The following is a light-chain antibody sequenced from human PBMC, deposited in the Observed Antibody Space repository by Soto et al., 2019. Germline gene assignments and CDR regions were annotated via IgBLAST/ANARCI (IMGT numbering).Light chain of an antibody. Sequence: QSALTQPASVSGSPGQSITISCTGTSSDIGTYNLVSWYQHHPGNAPKLMIYEATKRPSGVSSRFSGSKSGNMASLTISGLQTEDEADYYCCSYAGGSTLVFGGGTQLTVL. CDR1: SSDIGTYNL. J-gene: IGLJ3*02. CDR3: CSYAGGSTLV. V-gene: IGLV2-23*01. CDR2: EAT.